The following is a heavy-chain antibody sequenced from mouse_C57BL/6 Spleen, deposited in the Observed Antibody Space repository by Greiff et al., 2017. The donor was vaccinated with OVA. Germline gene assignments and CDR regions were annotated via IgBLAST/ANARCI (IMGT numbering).Heavy chain of an antibody. CDR2: ICPGDGYT. Sequence: QVQLLQSGADLVKPGASVKLSCKASGYAFSSYCMNWVKQRPGKGLEWIGQICPGDGYTYYNGKFKGQATLTADKSSSTAYMQLSSLTSEDSAVYYCARWTEHYYAMAYWGQGTSVTVSA. CDR3: ARWTEHYYAMAY. J-gene: IGHJ4*01. CDR1: GYAFSSYC. V-gene: IGHV1-80*01.